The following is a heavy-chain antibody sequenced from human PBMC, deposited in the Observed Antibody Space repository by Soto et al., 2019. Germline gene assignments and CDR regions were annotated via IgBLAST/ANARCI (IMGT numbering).Heavy chain of an antibody. V-gene: IGHV1-69*01. CDR3: ARFLVTYYYDRSAFDI. CDR2: IIPIFGTA. Sequence: QVQLVQSGAEVKKPGSSVKVSCKASGGTFSSYAISWVRQAPGQGLEWMGGIIPIFGTANYAQKFQGRVTITADESTSTAYMELSSLRFEDTVVYYFARFLVTYYYDRSAFDIWCQVTMVTVSS. J-gene: IGHJ3*02. CDR1: GGTFSSYA. D-gene: IGHD3-22*01.